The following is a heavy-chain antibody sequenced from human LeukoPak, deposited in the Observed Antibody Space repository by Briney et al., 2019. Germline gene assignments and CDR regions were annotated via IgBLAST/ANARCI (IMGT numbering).Heavy chain of an antibody. V-gene: IGHV3-30*18. J-gene: IGHJ4*02. CDR2: ISYDGSNK. CDR1: GFTFSSYG. Sequence: GGSLRLSCAASGFTFSSYGMHWVRQAPGKGLEWVAVISYDGSNKYYADSVKGRFTISRDNSKNTLYLQMNSLRAEDTAVYYCAKVDDSSGYSSDYWGQGTLVTVSS. CDR3: AKVDDSSGYSSDY. D-gene: IGHD3-22*01.